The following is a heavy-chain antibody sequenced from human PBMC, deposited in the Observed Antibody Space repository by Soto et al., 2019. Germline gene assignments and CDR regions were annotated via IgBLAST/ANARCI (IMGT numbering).Heavy chain of an antibody. V-gene: IGHV1-69*02. CDR2: IIPILGIA. J-gene: IGHJ4*02. D-gene: IGHD2-15*01. Sequence: QVQLVQSGAEVKKPGSSVKVSCKASGGTFSSYTISWVRQAPGQGLEWMGRIIPILGIANYAQKFQGRVTITADKATSTAYMELSSLRCEDTAVYYCARSGVATNADYWGQGTLVTVSS. CDR1: GGTFSSYT. CDR3: ARSGVATNADY.